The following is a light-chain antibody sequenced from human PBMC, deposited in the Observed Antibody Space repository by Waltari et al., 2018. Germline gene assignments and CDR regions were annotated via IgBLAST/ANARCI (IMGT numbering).Light chain of an antibody. Sequence: DIQMTQSPSPLSASVGDRVTITCRASQTIRDWLAWYQHNPGRAPRLLLYDASSLESGVPSRFSGSGFGTDFTLTISSLQPDDFASYYCQQYLVYPLTFGGGTKIEIK. J-gene: IGKJ4*01. CDR2: DAS. CDR3: QQYLVYPLT. V-gene: IGKV1-5*01. CDR1: QTIRDW.